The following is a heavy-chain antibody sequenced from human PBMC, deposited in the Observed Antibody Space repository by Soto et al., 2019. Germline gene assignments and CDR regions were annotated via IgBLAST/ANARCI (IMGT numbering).Heavy chain of an antibody. CDR2: IHHSGTT. J-gene: IGHJ6*02. Sequence: SQTLRLTWAVSAYSISRGYYWGWIRQPPGKGLEWIGNIHHSGTTYYNPSLKSRVTISIDRSKNQFSLKLSSVTAADTAVYYCARDSRGGAEDYYDGMYFCGRGTTV. V-gene: IGHV4-38-2*02. CDR1: AYSISRGYY. CDR3: ARDSRGGAEDYYDGMYF. D-gene: IGHD3-16*01.